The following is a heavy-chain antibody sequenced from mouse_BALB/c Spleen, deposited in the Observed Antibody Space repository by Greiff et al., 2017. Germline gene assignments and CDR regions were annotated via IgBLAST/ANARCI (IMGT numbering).Heavy chain of an antibody. CDR2: ISYSGST. CDR1: GYSITSDYA. CDR3: AYWFAY. J-gene: IGHJ3*01. Sequence: EVHLVESGPGLVKPSQSLSLTCTVTGYSITSDYAWNWIRQFPGNKLEWMGYISYSGSTSYNPSLKSRISITRDTSKNQFFLQLNSVTTEDTATYYCAYWFAYWGQGTLVTVSA. V-gene: IGHV3-2*02.